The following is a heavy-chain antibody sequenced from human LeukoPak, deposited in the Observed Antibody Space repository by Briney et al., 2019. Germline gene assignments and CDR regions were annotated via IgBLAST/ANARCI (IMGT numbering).Heavy chain of an antibody. J-gene: IGHJ4*02. Sequence: GGSLRLSCTGSGFTFSIYAMSWVRQAPGEGLEWVSGISRSGDTTYYADSVRGRFTISRDNSKNTLYLQLSSLRAEDTAVYYCAKTSGGNYWGQGILVTVSS. CDR3: AKTSGGNY. CDR2: ISRSGDTT. V-gene: IGHV3-23*01. CDR1: GFTFSIYA. D-gene: IGHD4-23*01.